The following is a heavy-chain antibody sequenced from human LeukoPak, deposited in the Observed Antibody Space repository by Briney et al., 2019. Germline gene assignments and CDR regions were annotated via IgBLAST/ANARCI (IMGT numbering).Heavy chain of an antibody. J-gene: IGHJ4*02. CDR3: AKDMAPTVVTLFDY. CDR2: LSWNSGSI. V-gene: IGHV3-9*01. D-gene: IGHD4-23*01. Sequence: PGGSLRLSYAASGFAFGDYAMHWVRQAPGKGLEWVSGLSWNSGSIAYADSVKGRFTISRDNAKNSLYLQMNTLRAEDTALYYCAKDMAPTVVTLFDYWGQGTLVTVSS. CDR1: GFAFGDYA.